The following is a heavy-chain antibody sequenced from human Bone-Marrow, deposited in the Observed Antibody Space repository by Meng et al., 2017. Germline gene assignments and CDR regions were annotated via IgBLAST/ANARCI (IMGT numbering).Heavy chain of an antibody. V-gene: IGHV4-59*01. J-gene: IGHJ4*02. D-gene: IGHD2-21*02. Sequence: QVQLQESGPGLVKPSETLSLTCTVYGGSISTYYWSWIRQSPEKGLEWIGYINYSGRTNYIPSLRSRATISVDPSKNQFSLNLRSVTAADTAVYYCARGPSHGGSYSDYWGQGTLVTVSS. CDR2: INYSGRT. CDR3: ARGPSHGGSYSDY. CDR1: GGSISTYY.